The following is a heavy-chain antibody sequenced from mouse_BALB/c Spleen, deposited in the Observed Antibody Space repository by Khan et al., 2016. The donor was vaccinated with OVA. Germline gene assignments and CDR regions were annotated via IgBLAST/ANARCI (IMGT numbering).Heavy chain of an antibody. CDR1: GFSLTSYG. J-gene: IGHJ4*01. CDR2: IWGDGST. V-gene: IGHV2-3*01. CDR3: AKWGEGSTYAMDY. Sequence: QVQLKESGPGLVAPSQSLSITCTVSGFSLTSYGVNWVRQPPGKGLEWLGVIWGDGSTTYHSALLSRLSISKDNSQSQVFLKLNSLQTGDTATYYWAKWGEGSTYAMDYWGQGTSVTVSS.